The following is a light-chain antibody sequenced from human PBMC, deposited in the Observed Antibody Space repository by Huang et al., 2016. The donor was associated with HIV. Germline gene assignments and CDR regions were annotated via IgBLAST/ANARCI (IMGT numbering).Light chain of an antibody. CDR3: QQLHSYPIT. CDR2: AAS. V-gene: IGKV1-9*01. J-gene: IGKJ5*01. CDR1: QDIVTS. Sequence: QLTQSPPSLSASVGDTVIISCRASQDIVTSLAWYQQKPGRAPKLLISAASTLQAGVPSRFGGDSAGTYFPRFITGLPPEYFATYYCQQLHSYPITFGQGTRL.